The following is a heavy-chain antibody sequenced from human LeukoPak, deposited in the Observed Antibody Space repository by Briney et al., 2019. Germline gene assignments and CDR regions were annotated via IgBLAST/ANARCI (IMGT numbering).Heavy chain of an antibody. Sequence: ASVKVSCKASGYTFTSYYMHWVRQAPGQGLEWMRIINPSGGSTSYAQKFQGRVTMTRDMSTSTVYMELSSLRSEDTAVYYCARGGNVVVPAGANWFDPWGQGTLVTVSS. D-gene: IGHD2-2*01. CDR2: INPSGGST. CDR3: ARGGNVVVPAGANWFDP. CDR1: GYTFTSYY. V-gene: IGHV1-46*01. J-gene: IGHJ5*02.